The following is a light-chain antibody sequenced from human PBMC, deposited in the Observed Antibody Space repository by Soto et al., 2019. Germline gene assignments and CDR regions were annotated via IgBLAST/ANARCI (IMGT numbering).Light chain of an antibody. Sequence: QSVLTQPPSASGTPGQRVTISCSGSTSNIGRNTVHWYQQLPGTAPKLLIYSNNQRPSGVPDRFSGSKSGTSASLAISGLRSEDEADYDCGAWDDSLTGVVFGGGTKLTVL. J-gene: IGLJ2*01. CDR2: SNN. CDR1: TSNIGRNT. CDR3: GAWDDSLTGVV. V-gene: IGLV1-44*01.